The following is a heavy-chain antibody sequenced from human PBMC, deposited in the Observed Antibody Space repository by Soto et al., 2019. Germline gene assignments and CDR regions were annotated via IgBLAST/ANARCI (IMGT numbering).Heavy chain of an antibody. CDR2: ISASGGST. J-gene: IGHJ3*02. D-gene: IGHD4-17*01. Sequence: PGGSLRRSCAASGVTFSSYAMSCVRQAPGQGLEWVSSISASGGSTYYAGSAKGRFTISRDNSKNTLYLQMNGLRADDTAVYHCAKTVTSSSGSPWGFSDIWGQGTMVTVSS. V-gene: IGHV3-23*01. CDR1: GVTFSSYA. CDR3: AKTVTSSSGSPWGFSDI.